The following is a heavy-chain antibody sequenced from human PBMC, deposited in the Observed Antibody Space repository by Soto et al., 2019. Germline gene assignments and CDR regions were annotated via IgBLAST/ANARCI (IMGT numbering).Heavy chain of an antibody. CDR3: ARHHPEYYDFWPYYYYYYGMDV. CDR1: GGSISSSSYY. D-gene: IGHD3-3*01. V-gene: IGHV4-39*01. CDR2: IYYSGST. Sequence: SETLSLTCTVPGGSISSSSYYWGWIRQPPGKGLEWIGSIYYSGSTYYNPSLKSRVTISVDTSKNQFSLKLSSVTAADTAVYYCARHHPEYYDFWPYYYYYYGMDVWGQGTTVTVSS. J-gene: IGHJ6*02.